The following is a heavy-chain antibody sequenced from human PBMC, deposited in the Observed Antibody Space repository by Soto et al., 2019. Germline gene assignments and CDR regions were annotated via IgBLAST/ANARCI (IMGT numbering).Heavy chain of an antibody. V-gene: IGHV1-69*02. CDR1: GGTFSSYT. J-gene: IGHJ4*02. CDR3: ARSSSGSYYQQY. D-gene: IGHD3-10*01. CDR2: IIPILGIA. Sequence: GASVKVSCKASGGTFSSYTISWVRQAPGQGLEWMGRIIPILGIANYAQKFQGRVTITADKSKNQFSLKLSSVTAADTAVYYCARSSSGSYYQQYWGQGALVTVSS.